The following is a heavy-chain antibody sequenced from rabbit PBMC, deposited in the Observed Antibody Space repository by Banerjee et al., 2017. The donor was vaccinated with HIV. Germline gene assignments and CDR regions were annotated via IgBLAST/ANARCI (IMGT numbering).Heavy chain of an antibody. Sequence: QEQLEESGGDLVKPEGSLTLTCTASGFSFSNKYVMSWVRQAPGKGLEWIACINSSSRNVVYASWATGRFTISKTSSTTVTLQGPSLTAADTATYFCARDLAGAIGWNFNLWGPGTLVTVS. D-gene: IGHD4-1*01. J-gene: IGHJ4*01. CDR1: GFSFSNKYV. CDR3: ARDLAGAIGWNFNL. V-gene: IGHV1S45*01. CDR2: INSSSRNV.